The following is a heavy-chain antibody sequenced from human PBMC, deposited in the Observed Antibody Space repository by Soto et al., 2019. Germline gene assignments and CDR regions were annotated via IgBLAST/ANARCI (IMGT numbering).Heavy chain of an antibody. Sequence: QVELQESGPRLVKSSGTLSLTCEVSSGSISTGNWWSWVRQPPGKGLEWIGEIYYTGATNYNPSPKSGVTMTIDKSKDQFSLILTSATAADTPVYYCARVFSSGSGWMYYFAFWGQESWSPSPQ. J-gene: IGHJ4*01. CDR3: ARVFSSGSGWMYYFAF. CDR1: SGSISTGNW. CDR2: IYYTGAT. D-gene: IGHD6-25*01. V-gene: IGHV4-4*02.